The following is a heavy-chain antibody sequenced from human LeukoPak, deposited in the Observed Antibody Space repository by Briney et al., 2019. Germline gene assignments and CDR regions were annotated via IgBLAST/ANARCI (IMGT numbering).Heavy chain of an antibody. Sequence: ASVKVSCKASGYTFTSYGISWVRQAPGQGLEWMGWISAYNGNTNYAQKLLGRVTMTTDTSTSTAYMELRSLRSDDTAVYYCARTAYYYDSSGTPVDYWGQGTLVTVSS. CDR2: ISAYNGNT. CDR3: ARTAYYYDSSGTPVDY. D-gene: IGHD3-22*01. CDR1: GYTFTSYG. V-gene: IGHV1-18*01. J-gene: IGHJ4*02.